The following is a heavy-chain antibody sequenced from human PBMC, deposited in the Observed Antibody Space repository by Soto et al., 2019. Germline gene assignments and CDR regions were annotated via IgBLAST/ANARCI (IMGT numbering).Heavy chain of an antibody. Sequence: PSETLSLTCTVSCGSISSYYWSWIRRPPGKGLEWIGYIYYSGSTNYNPSLKSRVTISVDTSKNQFSLKLSSVTAADTAVYYCARSSSNFLCYDSSGYTHWGQGTLVTVSS. CDR1: CGSISSYY. V-gene: IGHV4-59*01. CDR3: ARSSSNFLCYDSSGYTH. J-gene: IGHJ4*02. CDR2: IYYSGST. D-gene: IGHD3-22*01.